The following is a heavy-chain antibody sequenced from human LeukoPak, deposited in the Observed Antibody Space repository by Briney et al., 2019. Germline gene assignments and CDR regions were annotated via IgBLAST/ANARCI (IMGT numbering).Heavy chain of an antibody. Sequence: GGSLRLSCAASGYTFNDYGMSWVRQAPGQGLEWVSAISGSSGSTYYADTVKGRFTISRDNSKSTLYLQMNSLRAEDTAVYYCAKSYRRNYYDSSGYSSHFDYWGQGTLVTVSS. D-gene: IGHD3-22*01. J-gene: IGHJ4*02. V-gene: IGHV3-23*01. CDR2: ISGSSGST. CDR3: AKSYRRNYYDSSGYSSHFDY. CDR1: GYTFNDYG.